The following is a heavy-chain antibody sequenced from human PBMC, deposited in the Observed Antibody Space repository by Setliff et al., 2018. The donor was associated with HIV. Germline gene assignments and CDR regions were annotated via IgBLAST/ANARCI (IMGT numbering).Heavy chain of an antibody. V-gene: IGHV1-2*06. CDR3: ASVLRYYGSGSYPFGY. CDR2: VNSDSGGT. Sequence: ASVKVSCKASGYTFTNYYIHWVRQAPGQGLEWMGRVNSDSGGTDLAQTFQDRVTMTRDTSITTAYMELSRLSSDDTAVYYCASVLRYYGSGSYPFGYWGQGTLVTVS. CDR1: GYTFTNYY. J-gene: IGHJ4*02. D-gene: IGHD3-10*01.